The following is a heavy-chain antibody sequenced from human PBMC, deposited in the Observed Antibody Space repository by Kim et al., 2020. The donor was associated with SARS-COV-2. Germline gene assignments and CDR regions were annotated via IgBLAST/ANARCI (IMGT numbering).Heavy chain of an antibody. V-gene: IGHV4-59*01. D-gene: IGHD2-15*01. CDR3: ARDLGYCSGGSCYLYNWFDP. CDR1: GGSISSYY. Sequence: SETLSLTCTVSGGSISSYYWSWIRQPPGKGLEWFGYIYYSGSTNYNPSLKSRVTISVDTSKNQFSLKLSSMTAADTAVYYCARDLGYCSGGSCYLYNWFDPWGQGTLVTVSP. CDR2: IYYSGST. J-gene: IGHJ5*02.